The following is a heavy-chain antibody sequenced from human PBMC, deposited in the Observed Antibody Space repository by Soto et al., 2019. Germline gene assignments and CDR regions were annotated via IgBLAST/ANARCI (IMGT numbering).Heavy chain of an antibody. V-gene: IGHV3-21*01. J-gene: IGHJ4*02. CDR2: ISSSSSYI. CDR3: AREAVGGTTVLDY. Sequence: GGSLRLSCAASGFTFSSYSMNWVRQAPGKGLEWVSSISSSSSYIYYADSVKGRFTISRDNAKNSLYLQMNSLRAEDTAVYYCAREAVGGTTVLDYWGQGTLVTVSS. D-gene: IGHD1-1*01. CDR1: GFTFSSYS.